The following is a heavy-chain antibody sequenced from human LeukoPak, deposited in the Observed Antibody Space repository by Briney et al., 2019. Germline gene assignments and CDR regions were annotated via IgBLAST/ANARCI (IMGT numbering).Heavy chain of an antibody. CDR3: ARHRDGIMIAQRAFDY. D-gene: IGHD3-16*01. V-gene: IGHV4-39*01. CDR2: VYYSANT. Sequence: SETLSLTCIVSGDSISSSGDYWGWIRQSPGKGLEWIGSVYYSANTHYNPSLKNRVTISVDTSKNQFSLKLSSVTAADTAVYYCARHRDGIMIAQRAFDYWGQGTLVTVSS. J-gene: IGHJ4*02. CDR1: GDSISSSGDY.